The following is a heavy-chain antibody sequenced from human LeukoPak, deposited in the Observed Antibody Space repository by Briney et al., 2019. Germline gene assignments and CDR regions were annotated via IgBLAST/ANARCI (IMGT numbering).Heavy chain of an antibody. Sequence: ASVKVSCKASGYTFTSYGISWVRQAPGQGLEWMGWISAYNGNTNYAQKLQGRVTMTTDTSTATAYMELRSLRSDDTAVYYCARDSPWTGTTAGFDYWGQGTLVTVSS. CDR1: GYTFTSYG. CDR2: ISAYNGNT. J-gene: IGHJ4*02. V-gene: IGHV1-18*01. CDR3: ARDSPWTGTTAGFDY. D-gene: IGHD1-1*01.